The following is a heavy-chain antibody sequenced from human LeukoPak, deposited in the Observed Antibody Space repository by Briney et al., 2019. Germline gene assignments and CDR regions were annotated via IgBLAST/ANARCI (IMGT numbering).Heavy chain of an antibody. D-gene: IGHD3-22*01. Sequence: GGSLRLTCAASGFTFSTYWMHWVRQVPGKGLVWVSRINNDGSRTTYADSVKGRFTISRDNAKNTVYLQMNSLRAEDTAVYFCTRDKKYYYDSNGMDVWGQGTMVTVSS. V-gene: IGHV3-74*01. CDR3: TRDKKYYYDSNGMDV. J-gene: IGHJ3*01. CDR2: INNDGSRT. CDR1: GFTFSTYW.